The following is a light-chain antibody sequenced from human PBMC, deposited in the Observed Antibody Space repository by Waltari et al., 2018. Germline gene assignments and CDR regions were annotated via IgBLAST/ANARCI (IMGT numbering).Light chain of an antibody. CDR1: ASNIGGNR. CDR2: RSD. Sequence: QSVLTQPPSASGTPGQRVTISCSGSASNIGGNRVNWYQQTPGKAPKLLIYRSDQRPSGVPDRFSASKTGTSASLAISGLQSEDEADYFCASWDDSLNGHWVFGGGTKVTVL. CDR3: ASWDDSLNGHWV. J-gene: IGLJ3*02. V-gene: IGLV1-44*01.